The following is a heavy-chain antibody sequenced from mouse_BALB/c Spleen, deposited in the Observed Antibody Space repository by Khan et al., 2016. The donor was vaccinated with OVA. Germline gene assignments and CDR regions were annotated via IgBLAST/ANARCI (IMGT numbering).Heavy chain of an antibody. J-gene: IGHJ3*01. Sequence: IQLVQSGPELVKPGASVKMSCKASGYTFTSYVMHWVKQKPGQGLEWIGYINPYNDGTKYNEKFKGKATLTSDKSSSTDYMELSSLTSEDSAVYYCARRDYYGSSSFAYWGQGTLVTVSA. D-gene: IGHD1-1*01. CDR2: INPYNDGT. V-gene: IGHV1S136*01. CDR3: ARRDYYGSSSFAY. CDR1: GYTFTSYV.